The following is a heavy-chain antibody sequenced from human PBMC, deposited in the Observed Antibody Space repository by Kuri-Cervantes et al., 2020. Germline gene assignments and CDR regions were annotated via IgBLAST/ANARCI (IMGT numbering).Heavy chain of an antibody. CDR2: INPNSGAT. J-gene: IGHJ5*02. V-gene: IGHV1-2*04. D-gene: IGHD3-3*01. CDR1: GYAFTGYY. CDR3: ARGGLEWLDLFGWFDP. Sequence: ASVKVSCKASGYAFTGYYIHWVRQAPGQGLEWMGWINPNSGATSYAQKFHGWVSMTRDASISTAYMELSRLRSDDTAVYYCARGGLEWLDLFGWFDPWGQGTLVTVSS.